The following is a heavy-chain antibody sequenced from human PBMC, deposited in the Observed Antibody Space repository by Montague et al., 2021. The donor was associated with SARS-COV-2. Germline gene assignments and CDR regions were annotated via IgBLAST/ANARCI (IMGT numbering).Heavy chain of an antibody. CDR3: ARLLRSCTNGVCRTYYYYALDA. Sequence: TLSLTCTVSGGSISGFYWSWIRQPPGKGLEWIGYIYYSGSTKXNPSLESRVAVSVDRSKNQVSLKLTSVTAADTAVYYCARLLRSCTNGVCRTYYYYALDAWGQGTTVTVSS. J-gene: IGHJ6*02. CDR2: IYYSGST. D-gene: IGHD2-8*01. CDR1: GGSISGFY. V-gene: IGHV4-59*01.